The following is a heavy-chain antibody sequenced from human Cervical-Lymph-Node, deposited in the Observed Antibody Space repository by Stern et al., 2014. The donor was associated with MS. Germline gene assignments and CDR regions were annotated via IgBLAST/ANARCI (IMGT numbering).Heavy chain of an antibody. D-gene: IGHD3-3*01. J-gene: IGHJ4*02. CDR1: GGSITSNKW. CDR2: VYHSGNT. CDR3: ARERSGYNDY. Sequence: QVQLQESGPGLVKPSGTLSLTCAVSGGSITSNKWWTWVRQPPGKGLERIGEVYHSGNTNYNPTIKSRLTITADKSKNQFSLELTSVTAADTAVYYCARERSGYNDYWGQGTLVTVSS. V-gene: IGHV4-4*02.